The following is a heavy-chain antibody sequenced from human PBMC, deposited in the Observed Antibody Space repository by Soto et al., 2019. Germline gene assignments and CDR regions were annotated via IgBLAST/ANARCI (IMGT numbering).Heavy chain of an antibody. CDR3: AREGWIQLWLPFDY. CDR2: ISSSSSYI. D-gene: IGHD5-18*01. Sequence: GGSLRLSCAASGFTFSSYSMNWVRQAPGKGLEWVSSISSSSSYIYYADSVKGRFTISRDNAKNSLYLQMNSLRAEDTAVYYCAREGWIQLWLPFDYWGQGTLVTVSS. V-gene: IGHV3-21*01. J-gene: IGHJ4*02. CDR1: GFTFSSYS.